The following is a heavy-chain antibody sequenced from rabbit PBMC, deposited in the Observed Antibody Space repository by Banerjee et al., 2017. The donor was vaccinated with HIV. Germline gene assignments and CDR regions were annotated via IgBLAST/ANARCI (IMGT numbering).Heavy chain of an antibody. V-gene: IGHV1S45*01. D-gene: IGHD1-1*01. CDR1: GFSFSNKYV. CDR2: INTSSGNA. J-gene: IGHJ4*01. Sequence: QEQLEESGGDLVKPEGSLTLTCTASGFSFSNKYVMCWVRQAPGKGLEWIACINTSSGNAVYANWAKGRFTISKTSSTTVTLQMTSLTAADTATYFCARGYASSSGDIYYFNLWGPGTLVTVS. CDR3: ARGYASSSGDIYYFNL.